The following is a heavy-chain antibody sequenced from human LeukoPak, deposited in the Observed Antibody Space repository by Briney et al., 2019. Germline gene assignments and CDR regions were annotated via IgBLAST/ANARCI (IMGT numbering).Heavy chain of an antibody. CDR1: GFTFSSYS. D-gene: IGHD3-3*01. J-gene: IGHJ5*02. CDR2: ISSSSSYI. CDR3: ARDLTTYYDFWSGYYTGLDP. V-gene: IGHV3-21*01. Sequence: GGSLRLSCAASGFTFSSYSMNWVRQAPGKGLEWVSSISSSSSYIYYADSVKGRFTISRDNAKNSLYLQMNSLRAEDTAVYYCARDLTTYYDFWSGYYTGLDPWGQGTLVTVSS.